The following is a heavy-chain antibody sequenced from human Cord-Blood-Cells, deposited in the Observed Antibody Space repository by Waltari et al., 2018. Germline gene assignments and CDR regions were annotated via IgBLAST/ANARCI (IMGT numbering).Heavy chain of an antibody. CDR2: CDPEDGET. CDR3: ATAMREYYDSSGYYDLDY. D-gene: IGHD3-22*01. CDR1: GYTLTELS. V-gene: IGHV1-24*01. J-gene: IGHJ4*02. Sequence: QVQLVQSGAEVKKPGASVKVSCKVSGYTLTELSMHWVRPAPGKGLEWMGGCDPEDGETIYAQKFQGRVTMTEDTSTDTAYMELSSLRSEDTAVYYCATAMREYYDSSGYYDLDYWGQGTLVTVSS.